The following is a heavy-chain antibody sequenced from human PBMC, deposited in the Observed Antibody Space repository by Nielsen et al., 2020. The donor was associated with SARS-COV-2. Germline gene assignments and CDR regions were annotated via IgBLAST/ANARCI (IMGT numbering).Heavy chain of an antibody. CDR3: ARNIWFGEIDY. Sequence: ASVKVSCKASGGTFSSYAISWVRQAPGQGLEWMGWISAYNGNTNYAQKLQGRVTMTTDTSTSTAYMELRSLRSDDTAVYYCARNIWFGEIDYWGQGTLVTVSS. D-gene: IGHD3-10*01. CDR2: ISAYNGNT. V-gene: IGHV1-18*01. CDR1: GGTFSSYA. J-gene: IGHJ4*02.